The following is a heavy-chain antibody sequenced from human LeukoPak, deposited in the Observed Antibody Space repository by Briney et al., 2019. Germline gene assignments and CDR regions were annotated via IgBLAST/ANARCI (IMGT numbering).Heavy chain of an antibody. D-gene: IGHD5-24*01. CDR3: ARDSRGEVEMATILDY. CDR1: GGSISSYY. CDR2: INHSGST. V-gene: IGHV4-34*01. Sequence: PSETLSLTCTVSGGSISSYYWSWIRQPPGKGLEWIGEINHSGSTNYNPSLKSRVTISVDTSKNQFSLKLSSVTAADTAVYYCARDSRGEVEMATILDYWGQGTLVTVSS. J-gene: IGHJ4*02.